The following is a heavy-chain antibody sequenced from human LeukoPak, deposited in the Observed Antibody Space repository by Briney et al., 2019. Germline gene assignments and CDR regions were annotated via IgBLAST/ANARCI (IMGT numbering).Heavy chain of an antibody. CDR1: RGSSSGYY. V-gene: IGHV4-34*01. Sequence: PSETLSLTCAVYRGSSSGYYWSWLRQPPGMGLEWIGDVNGDGSTSYNPSLQTRVSISGDTSKNQLSLKLTSVSAADTAVYYCASPATGNRDGFDYWSQGTLVSVSS. D-gene: IGHD5-24*01. J-gene: IGHJ4*02. CDR3: ASPATGNRDGFDY. CDR2: VNGDGST.